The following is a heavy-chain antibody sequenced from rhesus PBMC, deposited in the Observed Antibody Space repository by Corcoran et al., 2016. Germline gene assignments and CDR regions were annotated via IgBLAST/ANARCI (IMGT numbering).Heavy chain of an antibody. CDR3: TRPDDYGHYDS. V-gene: IGHV1S9*01. Sequence: QVQLVQSGAEVKKPGASVKLSCKASGYTFTNYYINWVRQAPGQVFEWMGRINPNEGEAGSDKKLEGRVPLTRNTSTSTDYMELGSLRSEDTAIYYCTRPDDYGHYDSWGQGVLVTVSS. CDR2: INPNEGEA. CDR1: GYTFTNYY. D-gene: IGHD3-9*01. J-gene: IGHJ4*01.